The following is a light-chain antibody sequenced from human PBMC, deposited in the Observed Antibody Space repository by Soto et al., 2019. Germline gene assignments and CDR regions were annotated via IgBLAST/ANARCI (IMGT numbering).Light chain of an antibody. J-gene: IGKJ5*01. Sequence: TLSLSRGERATLSCRASERIYSAYLGWSQQKPGQAPTPLIYGTSSRATGIPDRFSGSGSGTDFTLTIIRLEPEDFAVYCCTDSANLLITYGQVARL. CDR3: TDSANLLIT. CDR2: GTS. V-gene: IGKV3-20*01. CDR1: ERIYSAY.